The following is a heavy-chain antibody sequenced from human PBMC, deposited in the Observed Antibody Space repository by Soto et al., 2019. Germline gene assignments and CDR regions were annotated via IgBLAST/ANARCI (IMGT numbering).Heavy chain of an antibody. CDR2: IYHSGST. CDR3: ASHLEDIVVVPAPGYMDV. V-gene: IGHV4-30-2*03. Sequence: SETLSLTCAGSGGSISSGGYSGSWIRQPPGKGLEWIGYIYHSGSTYYNPSLKSRVTISVDTSKNQFSLKLSSVTAADTAVYYCASHLEDIVVVPAPGYMDVSGKGTTVTGSS. CDR1: GGSISSGGYS. D-gene: IGHD2-2*01. J-gene: IGHJ6*03.